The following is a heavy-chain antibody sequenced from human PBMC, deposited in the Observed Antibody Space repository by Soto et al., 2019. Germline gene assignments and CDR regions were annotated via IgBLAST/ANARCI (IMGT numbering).Heavy chain of an antibody. Sequence: GGSLRLSCAASGFTFSSYWMHWVRQAPGKGLVWVSRINSDGSSTSYADSVKGRFTISRDNAKNTLYLKMNSLRAEDTAVYYCVRDQLPPHCYDSSGYYFDYWGQGTLVTVSS. CDR3: VRDQLPPHCYDSSGYYFDY. V-gene: IGHV3-74*01. J-gene: IGHJ4*02. CDR1: GFTFSSYW. D-gene: IGHD3-22*01. CDR2: INSDGSST.